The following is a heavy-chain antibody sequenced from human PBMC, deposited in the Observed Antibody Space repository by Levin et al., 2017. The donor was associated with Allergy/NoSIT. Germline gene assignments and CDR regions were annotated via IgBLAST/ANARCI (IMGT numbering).Heavy chain of an antibody. J-gene: IGHJ4*02. V-gene: IGHV4-39*01. CDR1: GGSISSSSYY. CDR3: ASIDSSGYYYFDY. D-gene: IGHD3-22*01. Sequence: SETLSLTCTVSGGSISSSSYYWGWIRQPPGTGLEWFGSIYYSGSTYYNPSLKSRVTISVDTSKNQFSLKLSSVTAADTAVYYCASIDSSGYYYFDYWGQGTLVTVSS. CDR2: IYYSGST.